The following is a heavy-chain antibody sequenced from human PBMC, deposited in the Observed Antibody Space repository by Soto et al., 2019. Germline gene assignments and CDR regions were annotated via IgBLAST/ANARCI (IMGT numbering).Heavy chain of an antibody. V-gene: IGHV4-39*01. CDR3: ARHSIAARHSSSFDY. CDR2: IYYSGST. J-gene: IGHJ4*02. D-gene: IGHD6-6*01. Sequence: SETLSLTCTVSGGSISSSSYYWGWIRQPPGKGLEWIGSIYYSGSTYYNPSLKSRVTISVDTSKNQFSLKLSSVTAADTAVYYCARHSIAARHSSSFDYWGQGTLVTVSS. CDR1: GGSISSSSYY.